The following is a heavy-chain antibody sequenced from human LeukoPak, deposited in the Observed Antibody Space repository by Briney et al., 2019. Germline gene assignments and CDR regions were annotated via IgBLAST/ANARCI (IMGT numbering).Heavy chain of an antibody. CDR1: GFTFSSYW. Sequence: GGSLRLSCAASGFTFSSYWMHWVRQAPGKVLVWVSRINSDGSSTSYADSVKGRFTISRDNAKNTLYLQMNSLRAEDTAVYYCARGQYCSGGSCYAVDYWGQGTLVTVSS. CDR2: INSDGSST. CDR3: ARGQYCSGGSCYAVDY. V-gene: IGHV3-74*01. J-gene: IGHJ4*02. D-gene: IGHD2-15*01.